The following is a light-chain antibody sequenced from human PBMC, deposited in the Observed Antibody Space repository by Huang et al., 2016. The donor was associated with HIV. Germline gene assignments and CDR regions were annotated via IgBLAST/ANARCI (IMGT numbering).Light chain of an antibody. CDR3: QQYYTTPRT. CDR2: WAS. J-gene: IGKJ1*01. V-gene: IGKV4-1*01. Sequence: DIVMTQSPASLAVSLGERATIHCKSSQSVFYPSTHKTYLAWYQQKPGQPPQLLIYWASTRDSWVPDRVSGSGSDTDFTLTISSLQAADVAVYFCQQYYTTPRTFGQGTKVEIK. CDR1: QSVFYPSTHKTY.